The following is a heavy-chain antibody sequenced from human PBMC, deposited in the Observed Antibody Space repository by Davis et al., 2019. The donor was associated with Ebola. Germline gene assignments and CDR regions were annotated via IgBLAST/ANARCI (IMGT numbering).Heavy chain of an antibody. Sequence: GESLKISCAASGFTFSNYAMYWVRQAPGKGLEWLSHIGSRSNDISYADSVKGRFTISRDNAKSSLYLQMNSLRDDDTAVYFCARRILSPSRGGMDVWGRGTTVIVSS. CDR2: IGSRSNDI. V-gene: IGHV3-48*02. J-gene: IGHJ6*02. CDR3: ARRILSPSRGGMDV. CDR1: GFTFSNYA. D-gene: IGHD2/OR15-2a*01.